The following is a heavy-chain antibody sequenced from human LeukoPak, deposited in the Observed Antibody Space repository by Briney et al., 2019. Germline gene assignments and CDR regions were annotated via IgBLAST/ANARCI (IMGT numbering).Heavy chain of an antibody. Sequence: GSLRLSCAASGFSISSSAMNWVRQAPGKGLEWVSSINNVASHIYYAGSVRGRFTISRDNAKNSVYLQMNSLRAEDTAVYYCARGRTICSGGSCYSRYFDYWGQGTLVTVSS. V-gene: IGHV3-21*01. CDR2: INNVASHI. CDR1: GFSISSSA. J-gene: IGHJ4*02. D-gene: IGHD2-15*01. CDR3: ARGRTICSGGSCYSRYFDY.